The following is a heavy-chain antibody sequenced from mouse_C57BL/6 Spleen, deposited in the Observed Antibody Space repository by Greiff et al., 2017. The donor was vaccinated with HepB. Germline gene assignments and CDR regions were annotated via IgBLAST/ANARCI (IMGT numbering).Heavy chain of an antibody. Sequence: VKLVESGAELVKPGASVKISCKASGYAFSSYWMNWVKQRPGKGLEWIGQIYPGDGDTNYNGKFKGKATLTADKSSSTAYMQLSSLTSEDSAVYFCARGLLGYFDYWGQGTTLTVSS. CDR3: ARGLLGYFDY. J-gene: IGHJ2*01. V-gene: IGHV1-80*01. D-gene: IGHD2-3*01. CDR1: GYAFSSYW. CDR2: IYPGDGDT.